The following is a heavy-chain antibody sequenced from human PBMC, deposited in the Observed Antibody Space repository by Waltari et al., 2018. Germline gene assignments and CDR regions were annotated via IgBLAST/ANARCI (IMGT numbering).Heavy chain of an antibody. CDR1: GGSFSGYY. CDR2: INHSGST. V-gene: IGHV4-34*01. J-gene: IGHJ4*02. D-gene: IGHD6-6*01. Sequence: QVQLQQWGAGLLKPSETLSLTCAVYGGSFSGYYWSWIRQPPGKGLAWIGEINHSGSTNYNPSRKSRVTISVDTSKNQFSLKLSSVTAADTAVYYCARGSWGGAARFRYYFDYWGQGTLVTVSS. CDR3: ARGSWGGAARFRYYFDY.